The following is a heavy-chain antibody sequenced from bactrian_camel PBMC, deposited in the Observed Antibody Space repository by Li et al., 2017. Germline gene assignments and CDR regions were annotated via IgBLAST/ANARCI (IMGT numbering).Heavy chain of an antibody. CDR1: GISYSPGC. Sequence: HVQLVESGGGSVQAGGNSRLSCEVSGISYSPGCMGWFRQAPGKEREAVAGIYVGGDQKIYADSVKGRFTISKDNAKNTLYLAMDDLKPEDTAMYYCAKDNEYWSIGEWSQGTQVTVS. CDR2: IYVGGDQK. CDR3: AKDNEYWSIGE. D-gene: IGHD7*01. J-gene: IGHJ4*01. V-gene: IGHV3S6*01.